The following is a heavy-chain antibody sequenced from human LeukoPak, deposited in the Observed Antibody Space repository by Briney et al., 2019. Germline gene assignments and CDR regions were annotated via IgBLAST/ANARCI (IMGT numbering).Heavy chain of an antibody. CDR1: GFTFSDFY. CDR2: ISRSSTTI. V-gene: IGHV3-11*01. D-gene: IGHD2-21*02. J-gene: IGHJ5*02. Sequence: GGSLRLSCAASGFTFSDFYMTWIRQAPGKGLEWVSYISRSSTTIYYADSVRGRFIISRDNAKNSLYLQMNSLRAEDTAVYYCSREYWVGDCYSGQPLPGSCFAPWGQGTLVTVP. CDR3: SREYWVGDCYSGQPLPGSCFAP.